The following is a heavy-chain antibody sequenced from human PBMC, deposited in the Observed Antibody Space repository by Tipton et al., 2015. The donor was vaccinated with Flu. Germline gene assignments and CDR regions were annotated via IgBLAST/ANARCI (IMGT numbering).Heavy chain of an antibody. CDR2: ISAYNGNT. CDR3: ARELRIAVAGTGWFDP. Sequence: QVRLVQSGAEVKKPGASVKVSCKASGYTFTYYGVSWVRQAPGQGLEWMGWISAYNGNTNYAQKFQGRVTMTTDTSTNTAYMELRSLRSDDTAVYYCARELRIAVAGTGWFDPWGQGTLVTVST. V-gene: IGHV1-18*01. D-gene: IGHD6-19*01. CDR1: GYTFTYYG. J-gene: IGHJ5*02.